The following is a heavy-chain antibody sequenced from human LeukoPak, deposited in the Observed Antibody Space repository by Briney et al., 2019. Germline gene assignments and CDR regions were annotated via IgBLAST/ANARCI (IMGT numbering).Heavy chain of an antibody. V-gene: IGHV1-18*01. Sequence: ASVKVSCKASGGTFSSYAISWVRQAPGQGLEWMGWISAYNGNTNYAQKLQGRVTMTTDTSTSTAYMELRSLRSDDTAVYYCARDPPSYSSGWYGFDYWGQGTLVTVSS. CDR3: ARDPPSYSSGWYGFDY. D-gene: IGHD6-19*01. J-gene: IGHJ4*02. CDR1: GGTFSSYA. CDR2: ISAYNGNT.